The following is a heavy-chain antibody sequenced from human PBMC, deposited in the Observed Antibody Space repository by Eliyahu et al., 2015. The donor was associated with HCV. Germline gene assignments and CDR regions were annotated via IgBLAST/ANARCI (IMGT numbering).Heavy chain of an antibody. CDR3: ARDMGCSSTSCSNYYYGMDV. J-gene: IGHJ6*02. Sequence: QVQLVESGGGVVQPGRSLRLSCAASGFXFRSXGLPWVRQAPGKGLEWVAVIWYDGSNKYYADSVKGRFTISRDNSKNTLYLQMNSLRAEDTAVYYCARDMGCSSTSCSNYYYGMDVWGQGTTVTVSS. V-gene: IGHV3-33*01. CDR1: GFXFRSXG. CDR2: IWYDGSNK. D-gene: IGHD2-2*01.